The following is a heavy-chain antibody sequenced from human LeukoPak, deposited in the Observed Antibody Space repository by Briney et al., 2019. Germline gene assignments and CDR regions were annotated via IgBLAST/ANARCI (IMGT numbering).Heavy chain of an antibody. CDR3: ARARAGGAMPYAFDI. CDR1: GFTFSSYG. D-gene: IGHD2-2*01. J-gene: IGHJ3*02. V-gene: IGHV3-33*01. CDR2: IWYDGSNK. Sequence: GGSLRLSCAASGFTFSSYGMHWVRQAPGKGLEWVAVIWYDGSNKYYADSVKGRFTISRDNSKNTLYLRMNSLRAEDTAVYYCARARAGGAMPYAFDIWGQGTMVTVSS.